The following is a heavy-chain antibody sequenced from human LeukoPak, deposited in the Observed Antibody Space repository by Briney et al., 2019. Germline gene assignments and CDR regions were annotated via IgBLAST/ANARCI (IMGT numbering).Heavy chain of an antibody. V-gene: IGHV1-46*03. Sequence: GASVKVSCKASGYTFTSYYMHWVRQAPGQGLEWMGIINPSGGSTSYAQKFQGRVTMTRDTSTSTVYMELSSLRSEDTAVYYCARAVDTAMVIYNWFDPWGQGTLVTVSS. CDR2: INPSGGST. J-gene: IGHJ5*02. CDR3: ARAVDTAMVIYNWFDP. CDR1: GYTFTSYY. D-gene: IGHD5-18*01.